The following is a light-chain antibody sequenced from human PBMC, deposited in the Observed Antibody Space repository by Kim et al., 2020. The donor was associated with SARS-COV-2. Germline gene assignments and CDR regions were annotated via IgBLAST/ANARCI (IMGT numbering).Light chain of an antibody. CDR3: QQYGSSHRT. CDR2: DAS. V-gene: IGKV3-20*01. J-gene: IGKJ1*01. Sequence: IVLTQSPGTLSLSPGERATLSCRASQSVRSNHLAWYQQKPGQAPRLLIYDASSRATGIPERFSGSGSGTDFTLTISRLEPEDYAVYYCQQYGSSHRTFGQGTKVDIK. CDR1: QSVRSNH.